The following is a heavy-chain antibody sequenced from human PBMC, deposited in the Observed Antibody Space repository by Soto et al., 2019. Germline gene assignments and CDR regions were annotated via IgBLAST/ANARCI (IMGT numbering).Heavy chain of an antibody. J-gene: IGHJ6*03. CDR3: ARGSCTNGVCPTNRSLYSTDV. Sequence: ASVKVSCKASGYTFTTNAISWVREAPGQGLEWMGWISAYNGDTNHAQKLQGRVTMTTDTSTSTAYMELRSLRSDDTAIYYCARGSCTNGVCPTNRSLYSTDVCGKGTTLTVSS. D-gene: IGHD2-8*01. CDR1: GYTFTTNA. V-gene: IGHV1-18*04. CDR2: ISAYNGDT.